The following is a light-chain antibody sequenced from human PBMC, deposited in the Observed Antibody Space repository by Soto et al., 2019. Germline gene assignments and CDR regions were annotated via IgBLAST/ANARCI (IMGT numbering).Light chain of an antibody. V-gene: IGKV3-15*01. J-gene: IGKJ1*01. CDR2: GAS. CDR1: QSVSSK. Sequence: ERVMMQSPSTLSVSQGERATLSCRASQSVSSKLAWYQQKPGQAPRLLIYGASTRATGIPARFSGSGSGTEFTLTISSLQSEDFAVYYCQQYNNWPRTFGQGTKVAIK. CDR3: QQYNNWPRT.